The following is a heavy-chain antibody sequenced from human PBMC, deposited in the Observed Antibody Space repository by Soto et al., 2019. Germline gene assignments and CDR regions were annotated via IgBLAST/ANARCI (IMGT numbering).Heavy chain of an antibody. V-gene: IGHV1-3*01. D-gene: IGHD2-15*01. CDR2: INAGNGNT. J-gene: IGHJ4*02. Sequence: QVQLVQSGAEVKKPGASVKVSCKASGYTFTSYAMHWVRQAPGQRLEWMGWINAGNGNTKYSQKFQGRVTITRDTSARTAYMELSSLRSEDTAVYYCARDRYCSGGSCYSAPFGYWGQGTLVTVSS. CDR1: GYTFTSYA. CDR3: ARDRYCSGGSCYSAPFGY.